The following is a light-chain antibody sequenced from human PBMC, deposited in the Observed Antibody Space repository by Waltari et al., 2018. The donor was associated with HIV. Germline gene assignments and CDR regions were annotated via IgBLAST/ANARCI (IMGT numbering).Light chain of an antibody. CDR3: ATWDDSLNAWV. V-gene: IGLV1-44*01. J-gene: IGLJ3*02. CDR2: SNN. Sequence: QSVLTQPPSASGTPGQRVTISCSGSSSNIGSNTVNWYQLLPGTAPKLLIYSNNPLPSGVPDRFSGSKSGPSASLAISGLQSEDEADYYCATWDDSLNAWVFGGGTKLTVL. CDR1: SSNIGSNT.